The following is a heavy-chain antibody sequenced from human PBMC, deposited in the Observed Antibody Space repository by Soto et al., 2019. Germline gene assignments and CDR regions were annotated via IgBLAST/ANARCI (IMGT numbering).Heavy chain of an antibody. V-gene: IGHV3-23*01. CDR2: FSGSGGNI. CDR1: GFTFSTHA. CDR3: AKDPPWTVGPLAMDV. Sequence: GGSLRLSCVASGFTFSTHAMSWVRQAPGKGLEWVSTFSGSGGNIYYAESVKGRLTISRDDSKNTLYLHMNNLRVEDTAVYYCAKDPPWTVGPLAMDVWGQGTTVTVSS. D-gene: IGHD3-3*01. J-gene: IGHJ6*02.